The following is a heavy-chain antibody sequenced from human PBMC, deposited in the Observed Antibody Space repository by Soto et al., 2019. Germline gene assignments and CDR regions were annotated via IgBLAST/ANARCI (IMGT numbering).Heavy chain of an antibody. CDR3: AKKYCSGATGSYPAFDI. Sequence: EVQVVESGGGLVQPGGSLRLSCAASGFTFSSYAMSWVRQAPGKGLQWVSAISVSGTNTYYADSVKGRFTISRDNSKNTLSLQMNSLRAEDTALYYCAKKYCSGATGSYPAFDIWGQGTMVTVSS. D-gene: IGHD2-15*01. J-gene: IGHJ3*02. V-gene: IGHV3-23*04. CDR1: GFTFSSYA. CDR2: ISVSGTNT.